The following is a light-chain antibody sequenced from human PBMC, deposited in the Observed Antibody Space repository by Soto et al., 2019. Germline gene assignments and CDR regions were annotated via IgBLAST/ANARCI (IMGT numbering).Light chain of an antibody. CDR1: QSVSNNY. CDR3: QQRSNWPIT. V-gene: IGKV3-11*01. J-gene: IGKJ5*01. Sequence: EIVLTQSPGTLSLSPLEIASLSFMASQSVSNNYLAWYQQKPGQAPRLLIYGASNRATGIPARFSGSGSGTDFTLTISSLEPEDFAVYYCQQRSNWPITFGQGTRLEIK. CDR2: GAS.